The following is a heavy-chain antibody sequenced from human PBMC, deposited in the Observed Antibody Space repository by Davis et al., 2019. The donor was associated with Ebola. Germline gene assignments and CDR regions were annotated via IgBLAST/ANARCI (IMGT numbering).Heavy chain of an antibody. CDR2: SRNKENRYST. Sequence: PGGSLRLSCAVSGFPFSFYFMDWVRLTPGKGLEWDGLSRNKENRYSTEYAASVRGRFTIPRDDSRESLYLQMNSLRTEDTAMYYCVTENWYRFESWGQGTLVTVSS. CDR3: VTENWYRFES. CDR1: GFPFSFYF. J-gene: IGHJ4*02. V-gene: IGHV3-72*01. D-gene: IGHD1/OR15-1a*01.